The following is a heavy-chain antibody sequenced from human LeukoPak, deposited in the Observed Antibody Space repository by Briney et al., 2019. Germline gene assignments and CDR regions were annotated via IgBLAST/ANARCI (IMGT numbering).Heavy chain of an antibody. CDR2: IRYDGRNK. D-gene: IGHD2-2*01. J-gene: IGHJ4*02. V-gene: IGHV3-30*02. Sequence: PGGSLRLSCAASGFTFSSYGMHWVRQAPGKGLDWVAFIRYDGRNKYYADSVKGRFTISRDNSKNTLYLQMNSLRSEDTAVYYCASGRTDIVVVPATLRNYYFDYWGQGTLVTVSS. CDR1: GFTFSSYG. CDR3: ASGRTDIVVVPATLRNYYFDY.